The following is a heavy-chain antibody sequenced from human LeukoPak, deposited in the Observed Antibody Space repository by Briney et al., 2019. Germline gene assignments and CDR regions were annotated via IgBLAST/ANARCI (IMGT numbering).Heavy chain of an antibody. V-gene: IGHV4-59*12. D-gene: IGHD2-8*02. CDR1: GGSISSYY. J-gene: IGHJ6*02. CDR2: IYYSGST. CDR3: ARDLGLLGPYYYYGMDV. Sequence: SETLSLTCTVSGGSISSYYWSWIRQPPGKGLEWIGYIYYSGSTNYNPSLKSRVTISVDTSKNQFSLKLSSVTAADTAVYYCARDLGLLGPYYYYGMDVWGQGTTVTVSS.